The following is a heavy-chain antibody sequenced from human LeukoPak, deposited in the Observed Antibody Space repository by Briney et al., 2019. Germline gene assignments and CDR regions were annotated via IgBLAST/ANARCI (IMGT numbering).Heavy chain of an antibody. Sequence: GGSLRLSCAASGFTFSSCGMHWVRQAPGKGLEWVAFIRYDGCNKYYADSVKGRFTISRDNSKNTLYLQMNSLRAEDTAVYYCAKGPIYDILTGWRKTHNAFDIWGQGTMVTVSS. CDR3: AKGPIYDILTGWRKTHNAFDI. CDR1: GFTFSSCG. V-gene: IGHV3-30*02. CDR2: IRYDGCNK. D-gene: IGHD3-9*01. J-gene: IGHJ3*02.